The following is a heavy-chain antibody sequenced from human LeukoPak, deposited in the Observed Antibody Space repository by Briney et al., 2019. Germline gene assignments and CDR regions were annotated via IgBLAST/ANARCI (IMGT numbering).Heavy chain of an antibody. CDR1: GGSISSSSYY. D-gene: IGHD3-3*01. J-gene: IGHJ4*02. Sequence: PSETLSLTCTVSGGSISSSSYYWGWIRQPPGKGLEWIGSISYSGNTYYNPSLKSRVTISVDTSKNQFSLKLSSVTAADTALYYCARPVWSRYFDGAAFDFWGQGTLVTVSS. V-gene: IGHV4-39*01. CDR3: ARPVWSRYFDGAAFDF. CDR2: ISYSGNT.